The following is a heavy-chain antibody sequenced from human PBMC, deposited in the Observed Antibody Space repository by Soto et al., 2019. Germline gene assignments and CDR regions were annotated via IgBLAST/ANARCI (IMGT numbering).Heavy chain of an antibody. CDR3: ARGPNYLITIFGVVIPNYGMDV. CDR2: IYSSGST. Sequence: SETLSLTCTVSGGSIKKYYWNWIRQPAGKGLEWIGRIYSSGSTNYNPSLKSRVTMLVDTSKSQLSLNLNSVTAADTAVYYCARGPNYLITIFGVVIPNYGMDVWGQGTTVTVSS. J-gene: IGHJ6*02. CDR1: GGSIKKYY. V-gene: IGHV4-4*07. D-gene: IGHD3-3*01.